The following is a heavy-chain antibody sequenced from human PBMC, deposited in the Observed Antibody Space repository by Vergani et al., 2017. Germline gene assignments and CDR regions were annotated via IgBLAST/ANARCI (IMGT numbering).Heavy chain of an antibody. D-gene: IGHD3-10*01. CDR3: AKERGVSNDYYMDV. J-gene: IGHJ6*03. CDR1: GFTFDYA. V-gene: IGHV3-9*01. Sequence: EVQLVESGGGLIQPGRSLRLSCAASGFTFDYAMHWVRQAPGKGLEWVSGISWNSGKIDYADSVKGRFIISGDNVKNSLYLQMNSLRAEDTALYYCAKERGVSNDYYMDVWGKGTTVTVSS. CDR2: ISWNSGKI.